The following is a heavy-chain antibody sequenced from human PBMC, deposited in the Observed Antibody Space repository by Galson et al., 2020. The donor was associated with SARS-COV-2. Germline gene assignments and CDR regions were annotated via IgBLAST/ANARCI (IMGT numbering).Heavy chain of an antibody. J-gene: IGHJ6*02. Sequence: SETLSLTCTVSGGSVNSHYWSWLRQSPGKGLEWIGYMYYSGSTYYNPSLKSRVTISVDTSKNQVSLNLSSVTAADTAVYYCAGSSFWWVHHYYGMDVWGQGTTVTVSS. CDR2: MYYSGST. CDR1: GGSVNSHY. V-gene: IGHV4-59*08. D-gene: IGHD3-3*01. CDR3: AGSSFWWVHHYYGMDV.